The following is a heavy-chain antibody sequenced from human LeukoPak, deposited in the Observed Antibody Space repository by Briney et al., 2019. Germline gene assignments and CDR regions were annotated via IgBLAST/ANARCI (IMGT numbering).Heavy chain of an antibody. CDR3: ARVKDGYNEDAVFDI. J-gene: IGHJ3*02. CDR2: ISSSGSTI. CDR1: GFTFSSYE. D-gene: IGHD5-24*01. Sequence: GGSLRLSCAASGFTFSSYEMNWVRQAPGKGLEWVSYISSSGSTIYYADSVKGRFTISRDNAKNSLYLQMNSLRAEDTAVYYCARVKDGYNEDAVFDIWGQGTMVTVSS. V-gene: IGHV3-48*03.